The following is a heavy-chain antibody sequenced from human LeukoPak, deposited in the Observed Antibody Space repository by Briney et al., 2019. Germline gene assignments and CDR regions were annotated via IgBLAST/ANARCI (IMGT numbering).Heavy chain of an antibody. V-gene: IGHV3-49*04. CDR1: GFTFGDYV. CDR3: TRDRRKGAPNNDY. CDR2: IRSKAYGGTT. Sequence: PGRSLRLSCTTSGFTFGDYVMSWVRQAPGKGLEWVGFIRSKAYGGTTEYAASVKGRFTISRDDSKSIAYLQMNNLKTEDTAVYYCTRDRRKGAPNNDYWGQGTLVTVSS. J-gene: IGHJ4*02.